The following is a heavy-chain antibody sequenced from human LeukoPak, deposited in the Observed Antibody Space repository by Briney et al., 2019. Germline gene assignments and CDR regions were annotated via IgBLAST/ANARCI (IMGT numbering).Heavy chain of an antibody. CDR3: ARDLLGLDYYDSSGYGFDY. D-gene: IGHD3-22*01. Sequence: GGSLRLSCAASGFTFSDYYMSWIRQAPGKGLEWVSYISSSGSTIYYADSVKGRFTISRGNAKNSLYLQMNSLRAEDTAVYYCARDLLGLDYYDSSGYGFDYWGQGTLVTVSS. V-gene: IGHV3-11*04. CDR2: ISSSGSTI. J-gene: IGHJ4*02. CDR1: GFTFSDYY.